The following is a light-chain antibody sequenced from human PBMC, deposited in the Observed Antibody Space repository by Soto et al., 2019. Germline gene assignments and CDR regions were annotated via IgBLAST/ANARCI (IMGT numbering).Light chain of an antibody. CDR3: ISYTGSSTSYV. CDR1: RSDIGSYNY. V-gene: IGLV2-14*01. J-gene: IGLJ1*01. CDR2: GVS. Sequence: QSALAQPASVSGPPGQSITISCSGTRSDIGSYNYVAWYQQFPGKTPKILIYGVSNRPSGVSSRFSGSKSGNTDSLTISGLQDEDEADYYCISYTGSSTSYVFGSGTKVTVL.